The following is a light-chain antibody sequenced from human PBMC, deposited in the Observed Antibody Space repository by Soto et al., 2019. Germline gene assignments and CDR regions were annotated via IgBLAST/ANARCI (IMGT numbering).Light chain of an antibody. Sequence: DIQMTQSPSSLSASVGDRVTITCRASQDISHYLNWYQQRPGKAPKLLIYDASNLERGVPSRFSGTRSGTHFTFAITSLPPEDVATYYCQQSDSLPITFGQGTRLEI. CDR2: DAS. J-gene: IGKJ5*01. CDR1: QDISHY. CDR3: QQSDSLPIT. V-gene: IGKV1-33*01.